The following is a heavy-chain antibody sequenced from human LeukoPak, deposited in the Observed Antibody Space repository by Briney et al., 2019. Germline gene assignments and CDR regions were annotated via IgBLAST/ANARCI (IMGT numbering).Heavy chain of an antibody. CDR2: IRYDGSNK. D-gene: IGHD3-10*01. CDR3: EKPVRGVMHEIDY. Sequence: GGSLRLSCAASGFTFSSYGMHWVRQAPGKGLEWVAFIRYDGSNKYYADSVKGRFTISRDNSKNTLYLQMNSLIAEDTAVYYCEKPVRGVMHEIDYWGQGTLVTVSS. J-gene: IGHJ4*02. V-gene: IGHV3-30*02. CDR1: GFTFSSYG.